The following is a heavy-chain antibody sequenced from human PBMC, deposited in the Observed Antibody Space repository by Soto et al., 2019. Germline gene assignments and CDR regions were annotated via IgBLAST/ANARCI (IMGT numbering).Heavy chain of an antibody. J-gene: IGHJ4*02. CDR2: VIGSGVNV. CDR3: AKGSAFECKGAICYHFDH. CDR1: GFTFSNYA. Sequence: VGSLRLSCTASGFTFSNYAINWVRLAPGKRLEWVSSVIGSGVNVFYADSVKGRFTISRDNSKNTVYLEMNSLRADDTAEYFCAKGSAFECKGAICYHFDHWGRGTLVTVS. V-gene: IGHV3-23*01. D-gene: IGHD3-10*01.